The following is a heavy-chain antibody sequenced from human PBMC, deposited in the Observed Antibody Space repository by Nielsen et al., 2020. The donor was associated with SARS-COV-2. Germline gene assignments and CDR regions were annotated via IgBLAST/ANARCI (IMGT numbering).Heavy chain of an antibody. CDR1: GFTFNIYA. Sequence: GESLKISYIASGFTFNIYAMAWVRRTPGRGLQWVSGISASGGSTYYTDSVKGRFAVSRDNSRNTLYLQMHSLRVEDTALYYCAKDDVVRGDAFDIWGQGTMVTVSS. J-gene: IGHJ3*02. CDR3: AKDDVVRGDAFDI. CDR2: ISASGGST. V-gene: IGHV3-23*01. D-gene: IGHD3-10*01.